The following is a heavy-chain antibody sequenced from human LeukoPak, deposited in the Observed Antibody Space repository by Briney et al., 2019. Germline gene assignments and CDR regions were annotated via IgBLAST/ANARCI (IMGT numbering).Heavy chain of an antibody. Sequence: SETLSLTCTVSGGSISSGGYYWSWIGQPPGKGLEWIGYIYHSGSTYYNPSLKSRVTISVDRSKNQFSLKLSSVTAADTAVYYCARGGEYRYCSSTSCPGPVDYWGQGTLVTVSS. CDR3: ARGGEYRYCSSTSCPGPVDY. CDR2: IYHSGST. J-gene: IGHJ4*02. V-gene: IGHV4-30-2*01. CDR1: GGSISSGGYY. D-gene: IGHD2-2*01.